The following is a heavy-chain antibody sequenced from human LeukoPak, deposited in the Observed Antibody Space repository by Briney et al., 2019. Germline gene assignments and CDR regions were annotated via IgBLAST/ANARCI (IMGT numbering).Heavy chain of an antibody. CDR1: GYSFTSYW. Sequence: GESLKISCQGSGYSFTSYWIGWVRQMPGKGLEWMGIIYPGDSDTRYSPSFQGQVTISADKSISTAYLQWSSLKASDTAMYYCARLYYDFWSGYYQPPDYWGQGTLVTVSS. V-gene: IGHV5-51*01. J-gene: IGHJ4*02. CDR2: IYPGDSDT. D-gene: IGHD3-3*01. CDR3: ARLYYDFWSGYYQPPDY.